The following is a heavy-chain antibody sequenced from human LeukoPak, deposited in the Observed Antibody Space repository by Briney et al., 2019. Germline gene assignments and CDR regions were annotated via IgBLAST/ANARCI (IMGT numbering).Heavy chain of an antibody. D-gene: IGHD1-26*01. CDR1: GFTFSSYA. CDR3: ARAFGGGTGDY. CDR2: ISYDGSNK. J-gene: IGHJ4*02. V-gene: IGHV3-30*01. Sequence: GGSLRLSCAASGFTFSSYAMHWVRQAPGKGLEWVAVISYDGSNKYYADSVKGRFTISRDNSKNTLYLQMNSLRAEDTAVYYCARAFGGGTGDYWAREPWSPSPQ.